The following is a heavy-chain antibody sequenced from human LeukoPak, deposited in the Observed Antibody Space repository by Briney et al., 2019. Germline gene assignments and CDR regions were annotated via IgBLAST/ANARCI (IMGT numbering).Heavy chain of an antibody. Sequence: QPGRSLRLSCAASGFTFSSYGMHWVRQAPGKGLEWVAVISYDGSNKYYADSVKGRFTISRDNSKNTLYLQMNSLRAEDTAVYYCAKEEVLYSSSWRWFDPWGQGTLVTVSS. V-gene: IGHV3-30*18. D-gene: IGHD6-13*01. CDR3: AKEEVLYSSSWRWFDP. CDR2: ISYDGSNK. CDR1: GFTFSSYG. J-gene: IGHJ5*02.